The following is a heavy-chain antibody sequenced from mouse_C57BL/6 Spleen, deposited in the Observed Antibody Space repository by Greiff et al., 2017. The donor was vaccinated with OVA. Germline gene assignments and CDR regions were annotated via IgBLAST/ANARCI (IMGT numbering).Heavy chain of an antibody. J-gene: IGHJ3*01. D-gene: IGHD2-1*01. V-gene: IGHV5-17*01. CDR3: ANGNYPLAY. CDR2: ISSGSSTI. CDR1: GFTFSDYG. Sequence: EVKLMESGGGLVKPGGSLKLSCAASGFTFSDYGMHWVRQAPEKGLEWVAYISSGSSTIYYADTVKGRFTISRDNAKNTLFLQMTSLRSEDTAMYYCANGNYPLAYWGQGTLVTVSA.